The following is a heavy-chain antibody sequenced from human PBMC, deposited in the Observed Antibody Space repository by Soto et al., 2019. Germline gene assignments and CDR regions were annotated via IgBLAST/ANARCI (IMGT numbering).Heavy chain of an antibody. CDR1: GVSIGSHDW. D-gene: IGHD5-18*01. J-gene: IGHJ4*02. V-gene: IGHV4-4*02. CDR2: RHQSGNT. CDR3: ATRDTGRVY. Sequence: QVQLQESGPGLVKPSGTLSLTCAVSGVSIGSHDWWTWVRQPPGKGLEWIGERHQSGNTNYNSSRESRVTISLDKSKNHFSLQLSSVTVADTAVYYCATRDTGRVYWGQGTLVTVSS.